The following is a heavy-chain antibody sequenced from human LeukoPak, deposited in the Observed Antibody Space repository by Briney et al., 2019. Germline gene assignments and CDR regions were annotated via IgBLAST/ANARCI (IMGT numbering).Heavy chain of an antibody. CDR2: INHRGDT. D-gene: IGHD1-1*01. CDR3: ARGPTISETGYFDY. J-gene: IGHJ4*03. CDR1: GGSFSAYY. V-gene: IGHV4-34*01. Sequence: SETLSLTCAVYGGSFSAYYWSWLRQSPGKGLEWIAEINHRGDTNYNPSVKSRVSISVDTSKNQFSLKVTSLTAADTAVYYCARGPTISETGYFDYWGQGALVTVSS.